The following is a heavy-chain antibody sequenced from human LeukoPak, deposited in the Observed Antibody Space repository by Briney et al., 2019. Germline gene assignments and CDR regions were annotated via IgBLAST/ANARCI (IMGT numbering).Heavy chain of an antibody. CDR1: GGSISSYY. Sequence: SETLSLTCTVSGGSISSYYWSWIRQPPGKGREWIGYIYYSGSTNYNPSLTSRVTIPVDTSKNQFSLKLSSVTAADTAVYYCARAPPYSSGWYFDYWGQGTLVTVSS. J-gene: IGHJ4*02. CDR2: IYYSGST. D-gene: IGHD6-19*01. CDR3: ARAPPYSSGWYFDY. V-gene: IGHV4-59*01.